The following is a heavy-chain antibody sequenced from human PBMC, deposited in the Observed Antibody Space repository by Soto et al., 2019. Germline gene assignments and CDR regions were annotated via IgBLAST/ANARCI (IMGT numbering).Heavy chain of an antibody. CDR1: GYTFTSYA. D-gene: IGHD3-10*01. CDR2: INAGNGNT. Sequence: GASVKVSCKASGYTFTSYAMHWVRQAPGQRLEWMGWINAGNGNTKYSQKFQGRVTITRDTSASTAYMELSSLRSEDTAVYYCATRSPATGSYPLLNYYYYGMDVWGQGTTVTVSS. V-gene: IGHV1-3*01. CDR3: ATRSPATGSYPLLNYYYYGMDV. J-gene: IGHJ6*02.